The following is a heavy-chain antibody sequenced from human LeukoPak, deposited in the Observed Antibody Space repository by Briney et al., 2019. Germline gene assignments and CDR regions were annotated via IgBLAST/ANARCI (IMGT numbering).Heavy chain of an antibody. CDR2: MNPNSVNT. V-gene: IGHV1-8*03. J-gene: IGHJ6*03. Sequence: ASVKVSCKASGYTFTSYDINWVRQATGQGLEWMGWMNPNSVNTGYAQKFQGRVTITRNTSISPAYMELSSLRSEDTAVYYCARGRSPHYYYYYMDVWGKGTTVTVSS. CDR1: GYTFTSYD. CDR3: ARGRSPHYYYYYMDV.